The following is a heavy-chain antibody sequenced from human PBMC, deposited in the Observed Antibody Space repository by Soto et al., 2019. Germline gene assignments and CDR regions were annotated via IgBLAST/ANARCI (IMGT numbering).Heavy chain of an antibody. J-gene: IGHJ6*03. Sequence: HPGGSLRLSCAASGFTFSDSAMHWVRQASGKGLEWVGRIRSKPNTDATAYTASVKGRFTISRDDSNNTAYLQMNSLKTEDTAVYYCTRHVDCSGGSCYSGYYYYMDVWGKGTTVTVSS. V-gene: IGHV3-73*01. CDR1: GFTFSDSA. CDR3: TRHVDCSGGSCYSGYYYYMDV. CDR2: IRSKPNTDAT. D-gene: IGHD2-15*01.